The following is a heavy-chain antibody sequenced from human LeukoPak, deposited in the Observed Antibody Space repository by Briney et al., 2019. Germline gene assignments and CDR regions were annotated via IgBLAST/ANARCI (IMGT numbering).Heavy chain of an antibody. V-gene: IGHV4-4*07. Sequence: SETLSLTCNFSSDSMTHIFWSWIRQPAGKGLEWIGRIYSSGSAHYNPSLKSRVTMSVDTSKNQFSLNLSSVTAADTAVYYCARESMYDYGDGNYFFYYLDVWGQGTTVTVSS. CDR2: IYSSGSA. J-gene: IGHJ6*03. CDR3: ARESMYDYGDGNYFFYYLDV. D-gene: IGHD4-17*01. CDR1: SDSMTHIF.